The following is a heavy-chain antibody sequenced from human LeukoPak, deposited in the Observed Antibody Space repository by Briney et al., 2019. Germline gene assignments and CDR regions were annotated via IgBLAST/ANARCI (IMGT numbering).Heavy chain of an antibody. CDR1: GFTFSSYW. CDR3: ARDDCSSISCYHNWFDS. V-gene: IGHV3-7*01. Sequence: GGSLRLSCAASGFTFSSYWMSWVRQAPGKGLEWVANIKQDGSERYYVDSVKGRFTISRDNAKNSLYLQMNSLRAEDTAVYYCARDDCSSISCYHNWFDSWGQGTLVTVSS. CDR2: IKQDGSER. J-gene: IGHJ5*01. D-gene: IGHD2-2*01.